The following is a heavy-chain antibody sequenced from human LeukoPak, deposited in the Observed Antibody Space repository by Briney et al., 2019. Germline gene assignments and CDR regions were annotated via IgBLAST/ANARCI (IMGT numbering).Heavy chain of an antibody. Sequence: PGGSLRLSCAVSGFTFSSYSMNWVRQAPGKGLEWVSYISSSDSYIYYADSVKGRFTISRDNAKNSLYLQMNSLRAEDTAVYYCARELTFDYWGQGTLVTVSS. CDR3: ARELTFDY. J-gene: IGHJ4*02. CDR1: GFTFSSYS. V-gene: IGHV3-21*01. D-gene: IGHD2/OR15-2a*01. CDR2: ISSSDSYI.